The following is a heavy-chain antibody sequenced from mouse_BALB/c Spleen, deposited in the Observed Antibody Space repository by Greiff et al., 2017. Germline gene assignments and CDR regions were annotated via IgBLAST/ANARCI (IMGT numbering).Heavy chain of an antibody. Sequence: EVQLQQSGPELVKPGASVKISCKASGYTFTDYNMHWVKQSHGKSLEWIGYIYPYNGGTGYNQKVKSKATLTVDNSSSTAYMELRSLTSEDSAIYYCARRYYGYSYAMDYWGEGTSVTVSS. CDR1: GYTFTDYN. CDR2: IYPYNGGT. D-gene: IGHD1-2*01. CDR3: ARRYYGYSYAMDY. V-gene: IGHV1S29*02. J-gene: IGHJ4*01.